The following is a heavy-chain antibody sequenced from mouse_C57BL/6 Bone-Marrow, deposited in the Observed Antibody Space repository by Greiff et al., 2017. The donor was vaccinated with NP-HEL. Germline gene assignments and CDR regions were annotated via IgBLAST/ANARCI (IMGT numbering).Heavy chain of an antibody. CDR3: ARHEELPWFAY. J-gene: IGHJ3*01. CDR1: GYTFTEYT. CDR2: FYPGSGSI. Sequence: VQLQQSGAELVKPGASVKLSCTASGYTFTEYTIHWVTQRSGQGLEWIGWFYPGSGSIKYTEKFKDTATFTADTSSSTVYMELRRLTSGDSAVYFCARHEELPWFAYWGQGTLVTVSA. D-gene: IGHD1-1*01. V-gene: IGHV1-62-2*01.